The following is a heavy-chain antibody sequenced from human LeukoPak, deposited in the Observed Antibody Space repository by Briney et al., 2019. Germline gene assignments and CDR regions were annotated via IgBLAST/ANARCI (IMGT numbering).Heavy chain of an antibody. CDR2: INHSGST. CDR1: GVSFSGYY. D-gene: IGHD5-24*01. CDR3: ARGYSSREMATIPYDY. V-gene: IGHV4-34*01. Sequence: SETLSLTCAVYGVSFSGYYWSWIRQPPGKGLEWIGEINHSGSTNYNPSLKSRVTISVDTSKNQFSLKLSSVTAADTAVYYCARGYSSREMATIPYDYWGQGTLVTVSS. J-gene: IGHJ4*02.